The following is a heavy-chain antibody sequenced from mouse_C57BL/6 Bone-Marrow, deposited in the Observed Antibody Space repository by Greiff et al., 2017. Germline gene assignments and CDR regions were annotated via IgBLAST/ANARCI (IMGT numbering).Heavy chain of an antibody. V-gene: IGHV1-81*01. CDR3: AKGISPAWFAY. CDR1: GYTFTSYG. CDR2: IYPRSGNT. J-gene: IGHJ3*01. Sequence: QVQLQQSGAELARPGASVKLSCKASGYTFTSYGISWVKQRPGQGLEWIGEIYPRSGNTYSNEKFKGKATLTADKSSSTAYMELRSLTSEESAVYFGAKGISPAWFAYWGQGTLVTVSA. D-gene: IGHD2-4*01.